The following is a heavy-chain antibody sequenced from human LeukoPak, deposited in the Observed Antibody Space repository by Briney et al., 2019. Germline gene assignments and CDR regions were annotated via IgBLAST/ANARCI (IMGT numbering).Heavy chain of an antibody. CDR1: GGTFSSYA. D-gene: IGHD2-2*01. Sequence: GASVKVSCKASGGTFSSYAISWVRQAPGQGLEWMGGIIPIFGTANYAQKFQGRVTITVDESTSTAYMELSSLRSEDTAVYYCASCSSTSCPPSGYGMDVWGKGTTVTVSS. J-gene: IGHJ6*04. V-gene: IGHV1-69*13. CDR3: ASCSSTSCPPSGYGMDV. CDR2: IIPIFGTA.